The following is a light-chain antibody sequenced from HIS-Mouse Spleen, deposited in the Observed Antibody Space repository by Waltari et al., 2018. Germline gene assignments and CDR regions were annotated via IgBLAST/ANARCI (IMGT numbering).Light chain of an antibody. V-gene: IGKV1-9*01. Sequence: EIRLTQSPYFLYEHVGDRVTLTYWASQGISSYLAWYQQKPGKAPKLLIYAASTLQSGVPSRFSGSGSGTEFTLTIRSLQPEDFATYYCQQLNSYPPTFGQGTKVEIK. CDR1: QGISSY. CDR2: AAS. J-gene: IGKJ1*01. CDR3: QQLNSYPPT.